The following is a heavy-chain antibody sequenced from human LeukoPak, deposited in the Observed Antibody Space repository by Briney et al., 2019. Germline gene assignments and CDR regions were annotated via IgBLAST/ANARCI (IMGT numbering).Heavy chain of an antibody. D-gene: IGHD3-10*01. V-gene: IGHV3-21*01. J-gene: IGHJ4*02. CDR2: ITTSSSYI. Sequence: PGGSLRLSCAASGFTFSSYSMNWVRQAPGKGLEWVSLITTSSSYIYYADSVKGRFTISRDNAKNSLYLQMNSLTTEDTAVYYCATDTLGGSGSSDYWGQGTLVTVSS. CDR3: ATDTLGGSGSSDY. CDR1: GFTFSSYS.